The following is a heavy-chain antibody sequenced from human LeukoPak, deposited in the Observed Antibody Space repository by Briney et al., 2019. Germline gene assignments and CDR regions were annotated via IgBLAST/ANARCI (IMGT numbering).Heavy chain of an antibody. CDR3: ARDGTRETT. J-gene: IGHJ4*02. CDR2: IYYSGSA. V-gene: IGHV4-59*01. CDR1: GDSISGFY. Sequence: SETLSLTCAVSGDSISGFYWSWIRQPPGKGLEWISYIYYSGSANYNPSLKSRVTISVDTSKNQFSLKLNSVTAADTAVYYCARDGTRETTWGQGTLVTVSS. D-gene: IGHD1-14*01.